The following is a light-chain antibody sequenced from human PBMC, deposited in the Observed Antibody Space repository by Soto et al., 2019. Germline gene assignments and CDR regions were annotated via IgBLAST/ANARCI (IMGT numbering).Light chain of an antibody. CDR2: DAS. V-gene: IGKV1-5*01. CDR1: QSISIW. J-gene: IGKJ1*01. CDR3: QQYNSYRT. Sequence: DIQITQSPTTLSSSVLGRVTITCRARQSISIWLAWYQKKPGKAPKLLIYDASILESGVPSRFSGSGSGTEFTLTISSLQTDDFATYYCQQYNSYRTFGQGTKVDIK.